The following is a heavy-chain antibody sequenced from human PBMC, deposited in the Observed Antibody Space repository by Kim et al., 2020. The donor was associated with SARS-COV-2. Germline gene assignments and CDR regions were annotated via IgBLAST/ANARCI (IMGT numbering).Heavy chain of an antibody. D-gene: IGHD3-22*01. CDR3: AKSYYDSSGYYDDLFDY. J-gene: IGHJ4*02. Sequence: GKGRFTISRDNSKNTLYLQMNSLRAEDTAVYYCAKSYYDSSGYYDDLFDYWGQGTLVTVSS. V-gene: IGHV3-23*01.